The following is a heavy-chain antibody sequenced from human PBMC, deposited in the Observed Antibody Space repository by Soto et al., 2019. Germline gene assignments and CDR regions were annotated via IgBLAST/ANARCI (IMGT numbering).Heavy chain of an antibody. D-gene: IGHD6-6*01. CDR3: ARLEGLATSSYYFDF. Sequence: QLQLQESGPGLVKPSETLSLTCSVSGDSINSDKYYWGWIRQPPGKALEWIGSIYYRGNTYYNPSLQIRVTISLAKSKSQFSVKLNSVTAADSAVYFCARLEGLATSSYYFDFWGQGALVTVSS. CDR2: IYYRGNT. V-gene: IGHV4-39*01. J-gene: IGHJ4*02. CDR1: GDSINSDKYY.